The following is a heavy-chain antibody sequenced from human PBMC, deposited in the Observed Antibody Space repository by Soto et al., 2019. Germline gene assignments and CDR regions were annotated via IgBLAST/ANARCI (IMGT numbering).Heavy chain of an antibody. J-gene: IGHJ4*02. CDR1: GYTFTSYY. Sequence: ASVKVSCKASGYTFTSYYMHWVRQAPGQGLEWMGIINPSGGSTSYAQKFQGRVTMTRDTSTSTVYMELSSLRSEDTAVYYCARGRIAVAGTAGVVDYWGQGTLVTVSS. CDR2: INPSGGST. CDR3: ARGRIAVAGTAGVVDY. D-gene: IGHD6-19*01. V-gene: IGHV1-46*01.